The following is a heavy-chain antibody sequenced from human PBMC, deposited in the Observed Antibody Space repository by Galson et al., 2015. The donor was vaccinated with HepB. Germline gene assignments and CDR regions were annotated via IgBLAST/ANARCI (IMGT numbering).Heavy chain of an antibody. V-gene: IGHV3-30*18. D-gene: IGHD5-12*01. CDR3: VKSSGMVATVDGRFDS. CDR1: GFRFTTYG. CDR2: ITSDGSNE. J-gene: IGHJ4*02. Sequence: SLRLSCAASGFRFTTYGIHWVRQAPGGGLEWVAVITSDGSNEYYADAVKGRFTISRDNSKNMVYLQMNSLRLEDTGVYYCVKSSGMVATVDGRFDSWGQGTLVTVFS.